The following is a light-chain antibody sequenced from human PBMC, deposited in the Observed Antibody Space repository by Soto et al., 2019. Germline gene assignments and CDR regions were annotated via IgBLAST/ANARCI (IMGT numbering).Light chain of an antibody. CDR2: GVT. Sequence: QSVLTQPPSASGSPGQSVTFSCTGTSSDVGRYDYVSWYQQHPGKAPKLLIYGVTRRPSGVPDRFSGSKSGNTASPTVSGLQAEDEAYYYCSSYVGSNIYVFGTGTKVTVL. V-gene: IGLV2-8*01. CDR1: SSDVGRYDY. CDR3: SSYVGSNIYV. J-gene: IGLJ1*01.